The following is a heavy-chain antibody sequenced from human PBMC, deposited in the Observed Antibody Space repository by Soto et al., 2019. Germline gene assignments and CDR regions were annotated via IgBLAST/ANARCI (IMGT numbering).Heavy chain of an antibody. V-gene: IGHV4-59*01. CDR3: ARSSVTTSYWYFDL. D-gene: IGHD4-17*01. J-gene: IGHJ2*01. Sequence: QVQLQESGPGLVKPSETLSLTFTVSGGSISSYYWSWIRQPPGKGLEWIGYIYYSGSTNYNPSLKSRVTISVDTSKNQFSLKLSSVTAADTAVYYCARSSVTTSYWYFDLWGRGTLVTVSS. CDR2: IYYSGST. CDR1: GGSISSYY.